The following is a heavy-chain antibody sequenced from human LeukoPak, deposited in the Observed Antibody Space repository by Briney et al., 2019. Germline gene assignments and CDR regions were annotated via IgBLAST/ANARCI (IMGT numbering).Heavy chain of an antibody. D-gene: IGHD6-13*01. CDR1: GGSISTYY. V-gene: IGHV4-59*01. J-gene: IGHJ4*02. CDR3: ARVDSINWYDSRGYFDY. CDR2: IYYTGST. Sequence: SETLSLTCTVSGGSISTYYWSWLRQPPGKGLEWIGYIYYTGSTNYNPSLKSRVTLSVDTSKNQFSLNLSSVTAADTAVYYCARVDSINWYDSRGYFDYWGQGTLVTVSS.